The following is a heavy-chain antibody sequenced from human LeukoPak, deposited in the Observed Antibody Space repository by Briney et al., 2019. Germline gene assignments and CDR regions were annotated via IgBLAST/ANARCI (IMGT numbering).Heavy chain of an antibody. CDR2: IGGTHNNI. Sequence: GGSLRLSCAASGFTFSIYSMNWVRQAPGKGLEWVSYIGGTHNNIYYADSVKGRFTISRDDAKNSLYLQMNSLRDEDTAVYYCARDRDYAFDSWGQGTLVTVSS. D-gene: IGHD4-17*01. V-gene: IGHV3-48*02. CDR1: GFTFSIYS. J-gene: IGHJ4*02. CDR3: ARDRDYAFDS.